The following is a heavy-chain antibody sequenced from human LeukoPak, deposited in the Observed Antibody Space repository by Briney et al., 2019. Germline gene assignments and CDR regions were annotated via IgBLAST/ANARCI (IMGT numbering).Heavy chain of an antibody. Sequence: EASVKVSCKVSGYTLTELSMHWVRQAPGKGLEWMGGFDPEDGETIYAQKFQGRVTMTEDTSTDTAYMELSSLRSEDTAVYYCATDQWELLRNGAFDIWGQGTMVTVSS. D-gene: IGHD1-26*01. V-gene: IGHV1-24*01. CDR3: ATDQWELLRNGAFDI. J-gene: IGHJ3*02. CDR1: GYTLTELS. CDR2: FDPEDGET.